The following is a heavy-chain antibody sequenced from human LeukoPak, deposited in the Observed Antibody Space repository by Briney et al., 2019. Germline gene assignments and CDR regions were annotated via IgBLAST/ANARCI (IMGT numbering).Heavy chain of an antibody. CDR1: GGSISSSNW. Sequence: SGTLSLTCGVSGGSISSSNWWSWVRQPPGKGLEWIGYIYYGGSARYNPSLMSRVTISVDPSKNQFSLKLSSVTAADTAVYYCCSSPSTLNWFDPWGQGSLVTVSS. CDR2: IYYGGSA. CDR3: CSSPSTLNWFDP. V-gene: IGHV4-4*02. J-gene: IGHJ5*02. D-gene: IGHD6-13*01.